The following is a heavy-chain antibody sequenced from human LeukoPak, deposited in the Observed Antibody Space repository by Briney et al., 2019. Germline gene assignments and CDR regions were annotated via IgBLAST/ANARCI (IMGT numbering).Heavy chain of an antibody. D-gene: IGHD5-12*01. CDR1: GGTFSSYA. J-gene: IGHJ4*02. CDR3: ARTGGYSGYDTPDY. CDR2: INPNSGGT. Sequence: ASVMVSCKASGGTFSSYAISWVRQAPGQGLEWMGWINPNSGGTNYAQKFQGRVTMTRDTSISTAYMELSRLRSDDTAVYYCARTGGYSGYDTPDYWGQGTLVTVSS. V-gene: IGHV1-2*02.